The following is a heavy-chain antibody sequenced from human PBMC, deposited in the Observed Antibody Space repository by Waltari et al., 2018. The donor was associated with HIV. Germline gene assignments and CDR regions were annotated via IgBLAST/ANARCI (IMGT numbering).Heavy chain of an antibody. CDR3: AINGGSSNFDY. Sequence: QVQLQESGPGLVKPSGTLSLTCAVSGGSFSSGNWWTWVRQPPGKGLEWMGEIYHSGTTNYNPSLKTRVTISLDKSKSQFSLKLSSVTAADTAVYYCAINGGSSNFDYWGQGTLVTVSS. CDR1: GGSFSSGNW. CDR2: IYHSGTT. J-gene: IGHJ4*02. D-gene: IGHD2-15*01. V-gene: IGHV4-4*02.